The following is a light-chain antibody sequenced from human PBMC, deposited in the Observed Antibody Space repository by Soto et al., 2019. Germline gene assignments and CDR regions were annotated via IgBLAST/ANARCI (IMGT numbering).Light chain of an antibody. CDR3: QQYGCSPRT. J-gene: IGKJ1*01. V-gene: IGKV3-20*01. CDR2: GAT. CDR1: QRVGSN. Sequence: VLQPSPATLSVSPRAGAPLSCRAGQRVGSNLAWYQQKPGQAPRRFIYGATGRATGIPDRFSGSGSGTDFTLTISRREPEELAGYYCQQYGCSPRTCGQGTKVDI.